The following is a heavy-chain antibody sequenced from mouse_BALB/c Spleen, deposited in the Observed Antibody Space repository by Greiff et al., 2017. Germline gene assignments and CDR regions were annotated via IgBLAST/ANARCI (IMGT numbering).Heavy chain of an antibody. CDR2: ILPGSGST. V-gene: IGHV1-9*01. D-gene: IGHD1-1*01. J-gene: IGHJ2*01. CDR1: GYTFSSYW. Sequence: VQLQQSGAELMKPGASVKISCKATGYTFSSYWIEWVKQRPGHGLEWIGEILPGSGSTNYNEKFKGKATFTADTSSNTAYMQLSSLTSEDSAVYYCARSPYYYGSSSDYWGQGTTLTVSS. CDR3: ARSPYYYGSSSDY.